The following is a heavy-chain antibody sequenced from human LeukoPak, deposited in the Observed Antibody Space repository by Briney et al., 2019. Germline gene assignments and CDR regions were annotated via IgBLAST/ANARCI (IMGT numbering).Heavy chain of an antibody. CDR3: ARPYYDFWSGYYTGLWY. J-gene: IGHJ4*02. V-gene: IGHV1-46*01. CDR2: INPSGGST. CDR1: GYTFTSYY. D-gene: IGHD3-3*01. Sequence: ASVKVSCKASGYTFTSYYMHWVRQAPGQGLEWMGIINPSGGSTSYAQKFQGRVTMTRDMSTSTVYMELSSLRSEDTAVYYCARPYYDFWSGYYTGLWYWGQGTLVIVSS.